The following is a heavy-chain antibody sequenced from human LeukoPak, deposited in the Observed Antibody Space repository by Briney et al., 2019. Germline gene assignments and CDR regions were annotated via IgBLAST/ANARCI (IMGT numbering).Heavy chain of an antibody. CDR3: ARDHAGSYYDVWSGYYNDDGGADY. D-gene: IGHD3-3*01. CDR1: GYIFSNYG. CDR2: ISGRNGNT. V-gene: IGHV1-18*01. Sequence: GASVKVSCKASGYIFSNYGISWVRQAPGQGLEWMGWISGRNGNTNYAQKVQDRVTMTTDTSTNTAYMELKTLRSDDTAVYFCARDHAGSYYDVWSGYYNDDGGADYWGQGTLVTVSS. J-gene: IGHJ4*02.